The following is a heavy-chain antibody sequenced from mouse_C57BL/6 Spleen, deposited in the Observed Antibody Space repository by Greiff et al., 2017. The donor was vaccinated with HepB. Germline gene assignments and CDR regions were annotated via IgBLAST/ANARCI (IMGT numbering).Heavy chain of an antibody. V-gene: IGHV14-4*01. CDR3: TTGGNYGAY. J-gene: IGHJ3*01. D-gene: IGHD2-1*01. CDR2: IDPENGDT. CDR1: GFNIKDDY. Sequence: EVKLQESGAELVRPGASVKLSCTASGFNIKDDYMHWVKQRPEQGLEWIGWIDPENGDTEYASKFQGKATITADTSSNTAYLQLSSLTSEDTAVYYCTTGGNYGAYWGQGTLVTVSA.